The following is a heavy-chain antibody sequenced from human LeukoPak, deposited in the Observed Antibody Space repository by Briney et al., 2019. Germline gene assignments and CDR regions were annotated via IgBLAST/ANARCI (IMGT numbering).Heavy chain of an antibody. CDR1: GGSISSSNW. V-gene: IGHV4-4*02. CDR3: ASGKPAVAGTGFDY. J-gene: IGHJ4*02. D-gene: IGHD6-19*01. Sequence: SETLSLTCAVSGGSISSSNWWSWVRQPPGKGLEWIGEIYHSGSTNYNPSLKSRVTISVDKSKNQFSLKLSSVTAADTAVYYCASGKPAVAGTGFDYWGQGTLVTVSP. CDR2: IYHSGST.